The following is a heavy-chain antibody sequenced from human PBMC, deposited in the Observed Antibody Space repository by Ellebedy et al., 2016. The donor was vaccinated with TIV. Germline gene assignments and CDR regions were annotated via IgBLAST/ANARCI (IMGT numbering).Heavy chain of an antibody. V-gene: IGHV3-66*01. Sequence: GGSLRLXCAASGFTVSNNYMRWFRQAPGKGLEWVSLIYSGGSTHYTDSVKGRFTISRDNAKNSLYLQMNSLRAEDTAVYYCARGRLAAARVWGQGTLVTVSS. J-gene: IGHJ4*02. CDR1: GFTVSNNY. D-gene: IGHD6-13*01. CDR2: IYSGGST. CDR3: ARGRLAAARV.